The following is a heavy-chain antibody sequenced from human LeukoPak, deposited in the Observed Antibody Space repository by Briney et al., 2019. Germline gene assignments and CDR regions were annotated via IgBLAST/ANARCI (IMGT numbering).Heavy chain of an antibody. CDR3: AKDRSSWPDY. CDR2: ISSIGGTT. V-gene: IGHV3-64*02. Sequence: GGSLRLSCAASGFTFSTYAMHWVPLSPGKGREYVSGISSIGGTTSYADSVQGRFTISTDNSKNTPYLHMGSLRGEDMAVYYCAKDRSSWPDYWGQGTLVPVSS. CDR1: GFTFSTYA. D-gene: IGHD6-13*01. J-gene: IGHJ4*02.